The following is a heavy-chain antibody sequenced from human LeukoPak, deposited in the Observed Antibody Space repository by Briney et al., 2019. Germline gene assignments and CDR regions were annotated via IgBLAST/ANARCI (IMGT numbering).Heavy chain of an antibody. D-gene: IGHD5-12*01. V-gene: IGHV1-18*01. J-gene: IGHJ4*02. Sequence: APVKVSCKASGYTFANYGISWVRQAPGQGLEWMGWISAYSGYTDSAQKIQGRVTMTTDTSTNTVYMELRSLRSDDTAVYYCARGPGSGYDIVDYWGQGTLVTVSS. CDR3: ARGPGSGYDIVDY. CDR1: GYTFANYG. CDR2: ISAYSGYT.